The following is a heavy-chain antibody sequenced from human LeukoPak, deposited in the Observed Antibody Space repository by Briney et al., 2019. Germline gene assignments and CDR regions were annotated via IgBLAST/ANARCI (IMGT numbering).Heavy chain of an antibody. J-gene: IGHJ4*02. D-gene: IGHD7-27*01. CDR2: IYPRGST. CDR3: ARFSPRAMGNYLDF. CDR1: GGSISSGSYS. Sequence: PSETLSLTCAVSGGSISSGSYSWSWIRQPPGKGLEWIGYIYPRGSTYYNPSLKSRVILSLDKSANQFSLNLSSETAADTAVYYCARFSPRAMGNYLDFWGQGTLVTVSS. V-gene: IGHV4-30-2*01.